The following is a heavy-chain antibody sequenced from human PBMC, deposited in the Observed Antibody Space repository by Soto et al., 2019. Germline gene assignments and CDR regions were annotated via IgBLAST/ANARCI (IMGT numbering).Heavy chain of an antibody. CDR2: IDPSDSYS. CDR1: GYIFTKFW. J-gene: IGHJ4*02. CDR3: ARHGGPPVSGTCKY. D-gene: IGHD6-19*01. Sequence: GESLKISCKGSGYIFTKFWISWVRQMPGKGLEWMARIDPSDSYSDYSPSFRGHVTMSVDKSSSTVHLQWTSLKASDTATYYCARHGGPPVSGTCKYCGQGTLVVVSS. V-gene: IGHV5-10-1*01.